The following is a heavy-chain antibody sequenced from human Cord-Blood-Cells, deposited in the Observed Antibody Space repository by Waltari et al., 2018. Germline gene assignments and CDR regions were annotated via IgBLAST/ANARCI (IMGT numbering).Heavy chain of an antibody. J-gene: IGHJ3*02. Sequence: QLQLQESGPGLVKPSETLSLTCTVSGGSIRSSSYYWGWIRQPHGQGLEWIGSIYYSGSTYYNPSLKSRVTISVDTSKNQFSLKLSSVTAADTAVYYCARQRGWDAFDIWGQGTMVTVSS. D-gene: IGHD1-26*01. CDR3: ARQRGWDAFDI. CDR1: GGSIRSSSYY. CDR2: IYYSGST. V-gene: IGHV4-39*07.